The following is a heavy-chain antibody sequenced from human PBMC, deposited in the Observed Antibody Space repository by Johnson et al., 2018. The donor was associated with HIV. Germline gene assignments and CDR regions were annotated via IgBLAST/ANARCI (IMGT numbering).Heavy chain of an antibody. V-gene: IGHV3-53*01. J-gene: IGHJ3*02. CDR3: ARVSNPQYCSSTSCSGWDGAFDI. Sequence: EKLVESGGGLIQPGGSLRLSCAASGFTVSSNYMSWVRQAPGKGLEWVSVIYSGGSTYYADSVKGRFTTSRDNSKNTLYLQMNSLRAEDTAVYYCARVSNPQYCSSTSCSGWDGAFDIWGQGTMVTVSS. CDR2: IYSGGST. CDR1: GFTVSSNY. D-gene: IGHD2-2*01.